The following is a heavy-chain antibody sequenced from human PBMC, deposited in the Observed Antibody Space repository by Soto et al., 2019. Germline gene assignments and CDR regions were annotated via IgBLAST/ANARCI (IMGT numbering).Heavy chain of an antibody. V-gene: IGHV4-31*03. D-gene: IGHD3-10*01. CDR2: IYYSGST. CDR1: GGSISSGGYY. Sequence: PSETLSLTCTVSGGSISSGGYYWSWIRQHPGKGLEWIGYIYYSGSTYYNPSLKSRVTISVDTSKNQFSLKLSSVTAADTAVYYCARAYYGSGSYPTYYYYYMDVWGKGITVTVSS. J-gene: IGHJ6*03. CDR3: ARAYYGSGSYPTYYYYYMDV.